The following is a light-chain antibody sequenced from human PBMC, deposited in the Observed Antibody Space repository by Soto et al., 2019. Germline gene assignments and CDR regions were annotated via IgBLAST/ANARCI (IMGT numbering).Light chain of an antibody. CDR2: KAS. Sequence: DIQMTQSPSTLSASVGDRVTITCRASQSITDWLAWYQQKPGKAPKFLIYKASNLESGVPSRFSGSGSGIEFTLTISSVQPDDFATYYCQYYDNYSWTFGQGTKVEIK. CDR1: QSITDW. V-gene: IGKV1-5*03. J-gene: IGKJ1*01. CDR3: QYYDNYSWT.